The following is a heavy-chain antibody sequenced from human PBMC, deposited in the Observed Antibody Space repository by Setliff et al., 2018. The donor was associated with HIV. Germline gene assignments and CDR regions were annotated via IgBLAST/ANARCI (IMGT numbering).Heavy chain of an antibody. CDR1: GYSISSGYY. D-gene: IGHD3-22*01. J-gene: IGHJ5*02. CDR2: IYHSGST. V-gene: IGHV4-38-2*02. CDR3: AREGTVGDYYDSSGYYYVGVTNWFDP. Sequence: SETLSLTCAVSGYSISSGYYWGWIRQPPGKGLEWIGSIYHSGSTYYNPSLKSRVTISVDTSKNQFSLKLSSVTAADTAVYYCAREGTVGDYYDSSGYYYVGVTNWFDPWGQGTLVTV.